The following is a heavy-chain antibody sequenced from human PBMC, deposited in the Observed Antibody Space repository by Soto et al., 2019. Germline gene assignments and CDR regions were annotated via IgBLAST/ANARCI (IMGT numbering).Heavy chain of an antibody. D-gene: IGHD4-17*01. CDR3: ARDHRWGYEYGDYGDS. CDR1: GFGFDEYG. V-gene: IGHV3-20*04. CDR2: INRHGDST. Sequence: EVYLVESGGGVVRPGGSLRLSCAASGFGFDEYGMSWVRQGPGKGLEWVSGINRHGDSTSYADSVKGRFTISRDNAKNSIYLQMNGLRAEDTAFYYCARDHRWGYEYGDYGDSWGQGTLVTVSS. J-gene: IGHJ4*02.